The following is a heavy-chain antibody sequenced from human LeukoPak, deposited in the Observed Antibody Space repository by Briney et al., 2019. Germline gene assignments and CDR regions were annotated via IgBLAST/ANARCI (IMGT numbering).Heavy chain of an antibody. D-gene: IGHD6-13*01. CDR2: IYYSGST. V-gene: IGHV4-30-4*08. CDR3: ARRYDAISSSWYLGGFSFGY. J-gene: IGHJ4*02. Sequence: PSETLSLTCTVSGGSISSGDYYWSWIRQPPGKGLEWIGYIYYSGSTYYNPSLKSRVTISVDTSKNQFSLKLSSVTAADTAVYYCARRYDAISSSWYLGGFSFGYWGQGTLVTVSS. CDR1: GGSISSGDYY.